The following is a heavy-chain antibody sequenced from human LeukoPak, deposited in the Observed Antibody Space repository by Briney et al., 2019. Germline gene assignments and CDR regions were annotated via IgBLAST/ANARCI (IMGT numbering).Heavy chain of an antibody. J-gene: IGHJ4*02. CDR3: ARDREGYGDYVSQDY. D-gene: IGHD4-17*01. Sequence: GGSLRLSCAASGFTFSSYSMNWVRQAPGKGLEWVSSISSSSSYIYYADSVKGRFTISRDNAKNSLYLQMNSLRAEDTAVYYCARDREGYGDYVSQDYWGQGTLVTVSS. V-gene: IGHV3-21*01. CDR1: GFTFSSYS. CDR2: ISSSSSYI.